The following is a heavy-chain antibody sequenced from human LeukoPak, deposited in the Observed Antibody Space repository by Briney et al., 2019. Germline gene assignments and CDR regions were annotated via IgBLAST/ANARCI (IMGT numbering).Heavy chain of an antibody. Sequence: GGSLRLSCAASGFTFSSYSMNWVRQAPGKGLEWVSSISSSSSYIYYADSVKGRFTISRDNAKNSLYLQMNSLRAEDTAVYYCVRDGVYSGRLGAYWGQGTLVTVSS. CDR2: ISSSSSYI. D-gene: IGHD1-26*01. V-gene: IGHV3-21*01. CDR3: VRDGVYSGRLGAY. J-gene: IGHJ4*02. CDR1: GFTFSSYS.